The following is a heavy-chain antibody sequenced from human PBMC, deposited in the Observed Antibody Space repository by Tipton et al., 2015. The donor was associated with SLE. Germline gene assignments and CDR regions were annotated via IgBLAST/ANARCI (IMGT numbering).Heavy chain of an antibody. J-gene: IGHJ6*02. CDR2: IYYSGST. CDR3: ARDTSPTTVTSPYGMDV. CDR1: GGSISSSSYY. D-gene: IGHD4-17*01. Sequence: TLSLTCTVSGGSISSSSYYWGWIRQPPGKGLEWIGSIYYSGSTYYNPSLKSRVTISVGTSKNQFSLKLSSVTAADTAVYYCARDTSPTTVTSPYGMDVWGQGTTVTVSS. V-gene: IGHV4-39*02.